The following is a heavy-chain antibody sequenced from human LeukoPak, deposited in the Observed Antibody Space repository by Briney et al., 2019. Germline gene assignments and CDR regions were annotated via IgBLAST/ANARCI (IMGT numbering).Heavy chain of an antibody. CDR3: ARDPSWYYYYYMDV. CDR2: INPNSGGT. V-gene: IGHV1-2*02. Sequence: ASVKVSCKASGYTFTGYYMHWVRQAPGQGLEWMGWINPNSGGTNYAQKFQGRLTMTRDTSNNTAYMELRRLRSHDTAVYYCARDPSWYYYYYMDVWGKATTVTVSS. CDR1: GYTFTGYY. J-gene: IGHJ6*03.